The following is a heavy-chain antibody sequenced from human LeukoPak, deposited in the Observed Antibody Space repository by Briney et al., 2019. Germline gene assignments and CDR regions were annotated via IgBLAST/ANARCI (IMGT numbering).Heavy chain of an antibody. J-gene: IGHJ4*02. CDR3: ARKVYYGSGSYPDY. CDR2: INPNSGGT. D-gene: IGHD3-10*01. Sequence: ASVKVSCKASGYTFTGYYMHWVRQAPGQGLEWMGWINPNSGGTNYAQKFQGRVTMTRDTSISTAYMELRSLRSDDTAVYYCARKVYYGSGSYPDYWGQGTLVTVSS. V-gene: IGHV1-2*02. CDR1: GYTFTGYY.